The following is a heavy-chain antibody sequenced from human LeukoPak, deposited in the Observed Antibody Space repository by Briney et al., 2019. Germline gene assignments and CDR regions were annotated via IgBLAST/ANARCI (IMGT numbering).Heavy chain of an antibody. CDR2: ISGSGGST. D-gene: IGHD1-26*01. CDR3: APLVIVGATATFDY. V-gene: IGHV3-23*01. Sequence: QPGGSLRLSCAASGFTFSSYWMSWVRQAPGKGLEWVSAISGSGGSTYYADSVKGRFTISRDNSKNTLYPQMNSLRAEDTAVYYCAPLVIVGATATFDYWGQGTLVTVSS. J-gene: IGHJ4*02. CDR1: GFTFSSYW.